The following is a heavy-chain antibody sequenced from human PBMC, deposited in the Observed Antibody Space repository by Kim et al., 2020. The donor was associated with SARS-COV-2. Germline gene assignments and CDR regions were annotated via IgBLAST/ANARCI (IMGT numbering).Heavy chain of an antibody. D-gene: IGHD2-2*02. CDR2: IWDDGSNK. J-gene: IGHJ6*02. Sequence: GGSLRLSCAASGFTFSSYGMHWVRQAPGKGLEWVAVIWDDGSNKFYADSVKGRFTISRDNSKNTLYLQMNSLRAEDTAVYYCARGLYSGTEGMDVWGQGTMVTVSS. CDR1: GFTFSSYG. CDR3: ARGLYSGTEGMDV. V-gene: IGHV3-33*01.